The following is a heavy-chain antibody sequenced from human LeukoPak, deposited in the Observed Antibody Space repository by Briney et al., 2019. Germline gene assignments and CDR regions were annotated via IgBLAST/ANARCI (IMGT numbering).Heavy chain of an antibody. CDR1: GFTVSSNY. J-gene: IGHJ4*02. CDR3: ARGGGSTWYNF. CDR2: IYSGGGT. D-gene: IGHD6-13*01. Sequence: GSLRLSCAASGFTVSSNYMSWVRQAPGKGLEWVSVIYSGGGTYYADSVTGRFIISRDNSKNTVYLQMNSLRPEDTAVYFCARGGGSTWYNFWGQGTLLTVSS. V-gene: IGHV3-53*01.